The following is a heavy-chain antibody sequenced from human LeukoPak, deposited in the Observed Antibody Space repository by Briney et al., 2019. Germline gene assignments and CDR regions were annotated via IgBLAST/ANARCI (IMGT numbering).Heavy chain of an antibody. D-gene: IGHD1-26*01. V-gene: IGHV4-4*08. J-gene: IGHJ3*02. CDR3: ARGGGSSDAFDI. CDR2: IHASGTT. Sequence: SETLSLTCAVSGGSISQYYWSWLRQAPGKGLEWIGYIHASGTTTYNPSLKSRVTMSVDTSNNQFSLTLTTVTEADTAVYYCARGGGSSDAFDIWGQGTMVTVSS. CDR1: GGSISQYY.